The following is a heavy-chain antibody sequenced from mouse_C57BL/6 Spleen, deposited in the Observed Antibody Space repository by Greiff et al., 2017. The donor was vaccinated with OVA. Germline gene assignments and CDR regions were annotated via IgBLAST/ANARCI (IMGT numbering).Heavy chain of an antibody. J-gene: IGHJ1*03. CDR2: IWSGGST. V-gene: IGHV2-2*01. CDR1: GFSLTSYG. D-gene: IGHD1-1*01. CDR3: ASYGSSSYWYFDV. Sequence: VQLQESRPGIVQPSQSLSITCTVSGFSLTSYGVHWVRQSPGKGLEWLGVIWSGGSTDYNAAFISRLSISKDNSKSQVFFKMNSLQADDTAIYYCASYGSSSYWYFDVWGTGTTVTVSS.